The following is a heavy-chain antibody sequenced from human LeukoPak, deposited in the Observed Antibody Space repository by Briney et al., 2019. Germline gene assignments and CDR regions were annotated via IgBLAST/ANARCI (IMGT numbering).Heavy chain of an antibody. CDR2: INSDGSST. V-gene: IGHV3-74*01. CDR3: VREASGVSSSAFDV. D-gene: IGHD1-26*01. CDR1: GFTFSSYG. J-gene: IGHJ3*01. Sequence: GGSLRLSCAASGFTFSSYGMHWVRQAPGKGLVWVSRINSDGSSTSYADSVKGRFTISRDNAKNTLYMQMNSLRVDDTAVYYCVREASGVSSSAFDVWGQGTMVTVSS.